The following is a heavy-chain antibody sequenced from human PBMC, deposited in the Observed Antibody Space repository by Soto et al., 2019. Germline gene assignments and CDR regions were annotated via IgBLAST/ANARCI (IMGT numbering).Heavy chain of an antibody. Sequence: EVQLVESGGGLVQPGRSLRLSCAASGFTFDDYAMHWVRQAPGKGLEWVSGISWNSGSIGYADSVKGRFTISRDNAKNSLYLQMNSLRAEDKALYYCAKSRGSTSSTAYYFDYWGQGTLVTVSS. CDR3: AKSRGSTSSTAYYFDY. J-gene: IGHJ4*02. CDR2: ISWNSGSI. CDR1: GFTFDDYA. D-gene: IGHD2-2*01. V-gene: IGHV3-9*01.